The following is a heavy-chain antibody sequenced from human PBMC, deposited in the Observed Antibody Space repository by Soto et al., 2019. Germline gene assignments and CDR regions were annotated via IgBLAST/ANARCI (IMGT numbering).Heavy chain of an antibody. CDR3: AREVVTAVAGSVNWFDP. V-gene: IGHV3-33*01. CDR2: IWYDGTKK. Sequence: QVQLVESGGGVVQSGRSLTLSCAASGFSLRTYGMHWLRRAPGKGLEWVSFIWYDGTKKFYANSVKGRSTISKANSNNILYLQMSGLRAEDTAVYYCAREVVTAVAGSVNWFDPWGQGTLVTVSS. CDR1: GFSLRTYG. D-gene: IGHD6-19*01. J-gene: IGHJ5*02.